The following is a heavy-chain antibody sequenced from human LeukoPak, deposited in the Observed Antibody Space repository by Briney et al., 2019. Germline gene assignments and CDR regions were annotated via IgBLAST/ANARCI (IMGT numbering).Heavy chain of an antibody. Sequence: SSETLSLTCAVYGGSFSGYYWSWIRQPPGKGLEWIGEINHSGSTNYNPSLKSRVTISVDTSKNQFSLKLSSVTAADTAVYYCARADRRLELRTNWFDPWGQGTLVTVSS. CDR3: ARADRRLELRTNWFDP. D-gene: IGHD1-7*01. CDR1: GGSFSGYY. V-gene: IGHV4-34*01. J-gene: IGHJ5*02. CDR2: INHSGST.